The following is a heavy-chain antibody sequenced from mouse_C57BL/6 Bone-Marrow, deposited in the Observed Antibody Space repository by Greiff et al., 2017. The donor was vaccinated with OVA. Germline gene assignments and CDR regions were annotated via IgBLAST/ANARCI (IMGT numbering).Heavy chain of an antibody. CDR3: ARGYSNYGWYFDV. J-gene: IGHJ1*03. D-gene: IGHD2-5*01. Sequence: LVESGAELVKPGASVKISCKASGYAFSSYWMNWVKQRPGKGLEWIGQIYPGDGDTNYNGKFKGKATLTADKSSSTAYMQLSSLTSEDSAVYFCARGYSNYGWYFDVWGTGTTVTVSS. CDR1: GYAFSSYW. V-gene: IGHV1-80*01. CDR2: IYPGDGDT.